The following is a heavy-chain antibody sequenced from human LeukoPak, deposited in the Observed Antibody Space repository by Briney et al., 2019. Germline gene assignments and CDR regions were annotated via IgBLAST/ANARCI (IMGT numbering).Heavy chain of an antibody. J-gene: IGHJ5*02. D-gene: IGHD6-13*01. CDR2: IYPGDSDT. CDR3: ARHGHSSSLWFGYNWFDP. CDR1: GYGFTSYW. V-gene: IGHV5-51*01. Sequence: GESLKISCKGSGYGFTSYWIGWVRQMPGKGLEWMGIIYPGDSDTRYSPSFQGQVTISADKSISTAYLQWSSLKASDTAMYYCARHGHSSSLWFGYNWFDPWGQGTLVTVSS.